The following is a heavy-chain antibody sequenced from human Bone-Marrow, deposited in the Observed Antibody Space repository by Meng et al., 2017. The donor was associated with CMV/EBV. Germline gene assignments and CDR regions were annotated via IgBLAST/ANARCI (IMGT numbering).Heavy chain of an antibody. CDR1: GGSISSYY. V-gene: IGHV4-59*12. Sequence: GSLRLSCTVSGGSISSYYWSWIRQPPGKGLEWIGYIYYSGSTNYNPSLKSRVTISVDTSKNQFSLKLSSVTAADTAVYYCARERRYSHDYWGQGTRVTGSS. CDR3: ARERRYSHDY. CDR2: IYYSGST. J-gene: IGHJ4*02. D-gene: IGHD5-18*01.